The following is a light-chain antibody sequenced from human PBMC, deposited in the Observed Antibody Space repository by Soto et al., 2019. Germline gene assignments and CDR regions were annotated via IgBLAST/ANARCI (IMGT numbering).Light chain of an antibody. Sequence: QPVLTQPPSVSGAPGQRVTISCTGSSSNIGAGYEVHWYQQLPGTAPKLLIYGNSNRPSGVPDRFSGSKSGTSASLAITGLQAEDEADYYCQSYDSSLNVVFGGGTKLTVL. CDR1: SSNIGAGYE. CDR2: GNS. V-gene: IGLV1-40*01. J-gene: IGLJ2*01. CDR3: QSYDSSLNVV.